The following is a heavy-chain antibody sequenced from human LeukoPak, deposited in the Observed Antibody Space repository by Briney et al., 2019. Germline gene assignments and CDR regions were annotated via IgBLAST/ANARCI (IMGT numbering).Heavy chain of an antibody. Sequence: GGSLRLSCAASGFTFSSYAMSWVRQAPGKGLEWVSAISGSGGSTYYADSVKGRFTISRDNAKNSLYLQMNSLRAEDTAVYYCARGVPTGYYTSCYDYWGQGTLVTVSS. CDR2: ISGSGGST. D-gene: IGHD3/OR15-3a*01. J-gene: IGHJ4*02. CDR3: ARGVPTGYYTSCYDY. V-gene: IGHV3-23*01. CDR1: GFTFSSYA.